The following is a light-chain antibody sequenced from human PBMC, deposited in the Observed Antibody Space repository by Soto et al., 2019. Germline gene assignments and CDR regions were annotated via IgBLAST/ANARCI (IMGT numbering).Light chain of an antibody. V-gene: IGKV3-20*01. CDR3: QQYPSSLT. CDR1: QSVSTNY. Sequence: EIVLTQSPGTLSLSPGERATLSCRASQSVSTNYLAWYQQKPGQAPRLLIYDASSRATGVPDKFWGSGSGAYFTLSISCLAPADFAVHSCQQYPSSLTFGGGTTIKIK. CDR2: DAS. J-gene: IGKJ4*01.